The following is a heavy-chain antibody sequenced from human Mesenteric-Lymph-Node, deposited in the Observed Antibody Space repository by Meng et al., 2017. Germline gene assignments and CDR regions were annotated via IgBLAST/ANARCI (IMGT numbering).Heavy chain of an antibody. CDR2: ITWDGFTT. CDR3: ARLDSGGSRNYFDC. D-gene: IGHD2-15*01. Sequence: GESLKISCAASGFTFDDYAMHWVRQAPGKGLEWVSSITWDGFTTYYADSVKGRFTVSRDNNKDSLYLQMSSLRAEDTALYYCARLDSGGSRNYFDCWGQGTLVTVSS. J-gene: IGHJ4*02. V-gene: IGHV3-43D*03. CDR1: GFTFDDYA.